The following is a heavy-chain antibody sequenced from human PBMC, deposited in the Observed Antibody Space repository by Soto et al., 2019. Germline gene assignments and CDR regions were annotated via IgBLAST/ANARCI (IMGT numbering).Heavy chain of an antibody. CDR3: AKAHEYSRSWLSSQNWFAP. Sequence: EVQLLESGGGLVQPGGSLRLSCAASGFTFSSYAMSWVRQAPGKGLEWASAFSGSGGSTYYADSVKGRFTISRDNSKNTPYLQMNSLRAEDTAVYYSAKAHEYSRSWLSSQNWFAPWGQGTLVTVSS. J-gene: IGHJ5*02. D-gene: IGHD6-13*01. CDR2: FSGSGGST. V-gene: IGHV3-23*01. CDR1: GFTFSSYA.